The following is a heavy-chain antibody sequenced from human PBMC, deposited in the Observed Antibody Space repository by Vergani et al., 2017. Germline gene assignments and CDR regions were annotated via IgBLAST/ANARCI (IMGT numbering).Heavy chain of an antibody. Sequence: QVQLQESGPGLVKPSQTLSLTCTVSGGSISSGSYYWSWIRQPAGKGLEWIGRIYTSGSTNYNPSLKSRVTISVDTSKNQFSLKLSSVTAADTAVYYCARDTGQWLGPSAFDIWGQGEMVTVSS. CDR1: GGSISSGSYY. J-gene: IGHJ3*02. CDR3: ARDTGQWLGPSAFDI. V-gene: IGHV4-61*02. CDR2: IYTSGST. D-gene: IGHD6-19*01.